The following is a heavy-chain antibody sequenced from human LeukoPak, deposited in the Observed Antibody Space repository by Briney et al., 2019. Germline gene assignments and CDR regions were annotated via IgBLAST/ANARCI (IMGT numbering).Heavy chain of an antibody. J-gene: IGHJ5*02. CDR1: GGSISSYY. D-gene: IGHD3-10*01. V-gene: IGHV4-59*01. Sequence: SETLSLTCTVSGGSISSYYWNWVRQPPGKGLEWIGNIYSSGSTDYNPSLKSRVTISLDTAKFQFSLRLNSVTAADTAVYYCARADPNASGYFYRFNWFDPWGQGTLVTVSS. CDR2: IYSSGST. CDR3: ARADPNASGYFYRFNWFDP.